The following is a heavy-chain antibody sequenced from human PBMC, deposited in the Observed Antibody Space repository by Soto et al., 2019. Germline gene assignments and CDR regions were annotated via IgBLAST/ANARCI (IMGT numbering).Heavy chain of an antibody. CDR2: IYFSGSS. D-gene: IGHD5-12*01. J-gene: IGHJ4*02. V-gene: IGHV4-30-4*08. Sequence: SETLSLTCSVSGDSVSSGDYYWSWIRQPPGKGLEWIGHIYFSGSSYYIPSLKSRLTMSVDTAKNQFSLKLSSVTAADSAMYYCAREKGYISGPKNFDSWGQGTLVTVSS. CDR1: GDSVSSGDYY. CDR3: AREKGYISGPKNFDS.